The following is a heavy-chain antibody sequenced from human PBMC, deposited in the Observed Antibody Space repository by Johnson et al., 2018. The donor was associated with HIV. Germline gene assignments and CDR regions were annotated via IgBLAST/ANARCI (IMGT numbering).Heavy chain of an antibody. CDR3: AKPVTGTLDAFDI. Sequence: VQLVESGGGLVKPGGSLRLSCAASGFTFSSYAMSWVRQAPGKGLEWVSAISGSGGSTYYADSVKGRFTISRDNSKNTLYVQMNSLRAEDTAVYYCAKPVTGTLDAFDIWGQGTMVTVFS. J-gene: IGHJ3*02. CDR2: ISGSGGST. D-gene: IGHD1-7*01. CDR1: GFTFSSYA. V-gene: IGHV3-23*04.